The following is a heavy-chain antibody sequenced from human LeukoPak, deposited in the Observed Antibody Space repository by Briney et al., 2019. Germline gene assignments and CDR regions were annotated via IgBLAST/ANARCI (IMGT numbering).Heavy chain of an antibody. CDR3: ARDYGLRLCYYYYGMDV. CDR2: ISGSGGST. J-gene: IGHJ6*02. D-gene: IGHD3-10*01. Sequence: GGSLRLSCAASGFTFSSYAMSWVRRAPGKGLEWVSAISGSGGSTYYADSVKGRFTISRDNSKNTLYLQMNSLRAEDTAVYYCARDYGLRLCYYYYGMDVWGQGTTVTVSS. CDR1: GFTFSSYA. V-gene: IGHV3-23*01.